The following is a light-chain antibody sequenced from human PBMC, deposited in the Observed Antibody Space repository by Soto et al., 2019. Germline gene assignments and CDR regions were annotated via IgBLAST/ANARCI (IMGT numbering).Light chain of an antibody. CDR3: QQANSFPLT. CDR1: QDISNY. J-gene: IGKJ5*01. CDR2: AAS. V-gene: IGKV1-12*01. Sequence: DIQITQSPSSLSASVGDRVTIACQASQDISNYLHWYQQKPGKAPKLLIYAASSLQSGVPSRFSGSGSGTDFTLTISSLQPEDFATYYCQQANSFPLTFGQGTRLEIK.